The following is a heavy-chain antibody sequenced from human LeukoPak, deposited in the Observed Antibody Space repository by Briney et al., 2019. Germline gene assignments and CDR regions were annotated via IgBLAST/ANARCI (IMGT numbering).Heavy chain of an antibody. Sequence: ASVKVSCKASGYTFTSYGISWVRQAPGQGLEWMGWISAYNGNTNYAQKLQGRVTMTTDTSTSTAYMELRSLRSDDTAVYYCASFGPLDYYDSSGYYYDGRLAAEYFQHWGQGTLVTVSS. V-gene: IGHV1-18*01. CDR2: ISAYNGNT. CDR3: ASFGPLDYYDSSGYYYDGRLAAEYFQH. J-gene: IGHJ1*01. CDR1: GYTFTSYG. D-gene: IGHD3-22*01.